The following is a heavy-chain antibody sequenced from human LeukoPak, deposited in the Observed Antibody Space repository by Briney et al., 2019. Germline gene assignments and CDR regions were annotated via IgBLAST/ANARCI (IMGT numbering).Heavy chain of an antibody. CDR2: IYYSGST. J-gene: IGHJ6*03. CDR3: ARGRPVTTRYYYYMDV. D-gene: IGHD4-17*01. Sequence: SETLSLTCTVSGGSISSSSYYWGRIRQPPGKGLEWIGSIYYSGSTYYNPSLKSRVTISVDTSKNQFSLKLSSVTAADTAVYYCARGRPVTTRYYYYMDVWGKGTTVTVSS. V-gene: IGHV4-39*07. CDR1: GGSISSSSYY.